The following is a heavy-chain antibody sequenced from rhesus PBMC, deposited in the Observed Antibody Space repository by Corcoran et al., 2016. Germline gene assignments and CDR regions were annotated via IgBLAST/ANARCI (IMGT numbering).Heavy chain of an antibody. Sequence: QVQLQESGPGRVKPSETLSLTRAVSGYSISSGYYWGWIRQPPGKGLELIRYISGSSGSTYYNPSLKSRVTISKDTSKNQFSLKLSSVTAADTAVYYCARDLEVAAAYAFDFWGQGLRITVSS. CDR1: GYSISSGYY. CDR2: ISGSSGST. CDR3: ARDLEVAAAYAFDF. V-gene: IGHV4-99*02. D-gene: IGHD6-25*01. J-gene: IGHJ3*01.